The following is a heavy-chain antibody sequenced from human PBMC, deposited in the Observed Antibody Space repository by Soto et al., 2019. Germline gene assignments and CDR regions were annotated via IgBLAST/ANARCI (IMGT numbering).Heavy chain of an antibody. D-gene: IGHD1-26*01. CDR3: AKDRYSGTYPTDVDY. CDR1: GFTFSSYG. V-gene: IGHV3-30*18. Sequence: QVQLVQSGGGVVQPGRSLRLSCAGSGFTFSSYGIHWVRQAPGKGLEWVALISYDGGNEKYTESVKDRFTISRDDSHNVAYLQLSSLRTEDTAMYYWAKDRYSGTYPTDVDYWGQGSLVTVSS. J-gene: IGHJ4*02. CDR2: ISYDGGNE.